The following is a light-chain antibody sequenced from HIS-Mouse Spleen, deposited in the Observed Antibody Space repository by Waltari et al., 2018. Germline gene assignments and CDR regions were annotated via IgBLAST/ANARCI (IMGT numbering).Light chain of an antibody. CDR2: DAS. V-gene: IGKV3-11*01. J-gene: IGKJ3*01. Sequence: EIVLTQSLATLSLSSGERATLSCRASQSVSSYLAWYQQKPGQAPRLLIYDASNRATGIPARFSGSGSGTDFTLTISSLEPEDFAVYYCQQRSNWPGITFGPGTKVDIK. CDR3: QQRSNWPGIT. CDR1: QSVSSY.